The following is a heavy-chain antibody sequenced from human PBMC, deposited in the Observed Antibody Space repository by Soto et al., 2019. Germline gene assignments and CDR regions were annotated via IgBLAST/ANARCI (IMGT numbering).Heavy chain of an antibody. Sequence: SETLSLTCTVSTDSSSFTNSYWGWIRQPPGKGLQWIGSSSYNGGTFYNPSLKGRVVTSFDTSKKQSSLQVTSVTAADTAVYFCARHRIEVVWRGFDFWGQGSPVTVSS. CDR2: SSYNGGT. CDR3: ARHRIEVVWRGFDF. D-gene: IGHD3-10*01. CDR1: TDSSSFTNSY. J-gene: IGHJ4*02. V-gene: IGHV4-39*01.